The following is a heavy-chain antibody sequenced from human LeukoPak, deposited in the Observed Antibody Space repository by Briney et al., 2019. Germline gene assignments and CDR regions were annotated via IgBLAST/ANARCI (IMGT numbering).Heavy chain of an antibody. J-gene: IGHJ4*02. CDR1: GGSINTYY. CDR3: ARQADDGYFDY. V-gene: IGHV4-59*08. CDR2: IYHSGST. Sequence: SETLSLTCTVSGGSINTYYWSWIRQPAGKGLEWIGYIYHSGSTYYNPSLKSRVTISVDRSKNQFSLKLSSVTAADTAVYYCARQADDGYFDYWGQGTLVTVSS. D-gene: IGHD1-1*01.